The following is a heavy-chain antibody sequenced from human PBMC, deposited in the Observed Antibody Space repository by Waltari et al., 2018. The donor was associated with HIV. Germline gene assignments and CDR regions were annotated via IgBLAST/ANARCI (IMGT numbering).Heavy chain of an antibody. D-gene: IGHD3-10*01. V-gene: IGHV3-48*02. J-gene: IGHJ4*02. CDR1: VFTFTSDS. Sequence: EVQLVESGGGLVLPGGSLRLSYADSVFTFTSDSMNWVRQAPGKGLEWVSYISGSNRTIHYADSVKGRFTISRDNAKSSLYLQMNNLRDDDTAIYYCVEGRLGSRGFDYWGQGTLVTVSS. CDR3: VEGRLGSRGFDY. CDR2: ISGSNRTI.